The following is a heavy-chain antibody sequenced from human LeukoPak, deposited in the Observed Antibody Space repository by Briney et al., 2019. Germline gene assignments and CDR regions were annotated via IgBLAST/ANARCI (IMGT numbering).Heavy chain of an antibody. CDR3: ARAPTVDRHDYGDIYYFDY. CDR2: VTPNSGGT. J-gene: IGHJ4*02. V-gene: IGHV1-2*02. D-gene: IGHD4-17*01. Sequence: ASVKVSCKASRYTFTGYYMHWVRQAPGQGLEWMGWVTPNSGGTNYAQRFQGRVTMTRDTSISTAYMELNRLRSDDTAVYYCARAPTVDRHDYGDIYYFDYWGQGTLVTVSS. CDR1: RYTFTGYY.